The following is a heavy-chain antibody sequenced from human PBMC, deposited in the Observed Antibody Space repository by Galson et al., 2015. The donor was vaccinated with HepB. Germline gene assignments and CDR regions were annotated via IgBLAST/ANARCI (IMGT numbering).Heavy chain of an antibody. CDR1: GGTFSNYA. Sequence: SVKVSCKASGGTFSNYAFSWVRQAPGQGLEWMGGIIPILGTIEYAQRFQGRVTITADESTSTGYMDLNSLRSEDTAVYYCARDWGLAVGGSPSWFDSWGQGTLVTVSS. CDR2: IIPILGTI. D-gene: IGHD6-19*01. J-gene: IGHJ5*01. CDR3: ARDWGLAVGGSPSWFDS. V-gene: IGHV1-69*13.